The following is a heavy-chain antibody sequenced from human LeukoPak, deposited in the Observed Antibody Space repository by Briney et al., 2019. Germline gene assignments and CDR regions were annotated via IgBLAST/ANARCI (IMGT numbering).Heavy chain of an antibody. J-gene: IGHJ4*02. CDR2: ISSSSSTI. CDR1: GFTFSSYS. CDR3: ARDTHYYDSSGYHPIDY. Sequence: GGSLRLSCAASGFTFSSYSMNWVRQAPGKGLEWVSYISSSSSTIYYADSVKGRFTISRDNAKNSLYLQMNSLRAEDTAVYYCARDTHYYDSSGYHPIDYWGQGTLVTVSS. V-gene: IGHV3-48*04. D-gene: IGHD3-22*01.